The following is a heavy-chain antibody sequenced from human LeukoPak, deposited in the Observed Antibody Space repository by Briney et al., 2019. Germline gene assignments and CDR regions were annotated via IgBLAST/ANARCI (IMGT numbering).Heavy chain of an antibody. V-gene: IGHV1-46*01. J-gene: IGHJ4*02. CDR3: ASRIAVAGGFDY. CDR2: INPSGGST. Sequence: ASVKVSCKASGYTFTGYYMHWVRQAPGQGLEWMGLINPSGGSTNYAQKFQGRVTMTRDTSTSTVYMEVSSLRSEDTAVYYCASRIAVAGGFDYWGQGTLVTVSS. CDR1: GYTFTGYY. D-gene: IGHD6-19*01.